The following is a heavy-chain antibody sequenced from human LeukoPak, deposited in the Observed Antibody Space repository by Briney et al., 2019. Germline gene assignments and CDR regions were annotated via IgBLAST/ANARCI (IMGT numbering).Heavy chain of an antibody. CDR3: AKKRVLVVPAADFDY. D-gene: IGHD2-2*01. V-gene: IGHV3-23*01. CDR1: GFTFSNYG. Sequence: QPGGSLRLSCAASGFTFSNYGMNWVRQAPGRGLEWVSGISGSGGSTYYADSVKGRFTISRDNSKYTLYLQVNSLRAEDTAIYYCAKKRVLVVPAADFDYWGQGTLVTVSS. CDR2: ISGSGGST. J-gene: IGHJ4*02.